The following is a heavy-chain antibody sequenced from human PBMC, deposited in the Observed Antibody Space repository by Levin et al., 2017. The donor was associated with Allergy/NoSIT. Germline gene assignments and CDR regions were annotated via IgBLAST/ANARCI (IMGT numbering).Heavy chain of an antibody. J-gene: IGHJ4*02. CDR2: IYYSGST. V-gene: IGHV4-31*03. Sequence: KPSETLSLTCTVSGGSISSGGYYWSWIRQHPGKGLEWIGYIYYSGSTYYNPSLKSRVTISVDTSKNQFSLKLSSVTAADAAVYYCARSVWIHDYVWGSYRSGYFDYWGQGTLVTVSS. D-gene: IGHD3-16*02. CDR1: GGSISSGGYY. CDR3: ARSVWIHDYVWGSYRSGYFDY.